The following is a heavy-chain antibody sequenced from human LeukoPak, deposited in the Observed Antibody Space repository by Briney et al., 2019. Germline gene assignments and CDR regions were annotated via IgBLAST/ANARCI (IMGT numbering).Heavy chain of an antibody. CDR3: ARGGEYSGSYYDWFDP. V-gene: IGHV1-8*03. CDR2: MNPNSGNT. J-gene: IGHJ5*02. CDR1: GYTFTSYD. Sequence: ASVKVSCKASGYTFTSYDINWVRQATGQGLEWMGWMNPNSGNTGYAQKFQGGVTITRNTSISTAYMELSSLRSEDTAVYYCARGGEYSGSYYDWFDPWGQGTLVTVSS. D-gene: IGHD1-26*01.